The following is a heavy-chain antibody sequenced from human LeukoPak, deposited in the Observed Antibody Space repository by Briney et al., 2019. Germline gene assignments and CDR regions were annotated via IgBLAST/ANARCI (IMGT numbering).Heavy chain of an antibody. CDR3: AREWQQLVRGNAFDI. CDR2: INPNSGGT. J-gene: IGHJ3*02. Sequence: GASVKVSCKASGYTFTGYYMHWVRQAPGQGLEWMGWINPNSGGTNYAQKFQGRVTMTRDTSISTAYMELSRLRSDDTAVYYCAREWQQLVRGNAFDIWGQGTMVTVSS. D-gene: IGHD6-13*01. V-gene: IGHV1-2*02. CDR1: GYTFTGYY.